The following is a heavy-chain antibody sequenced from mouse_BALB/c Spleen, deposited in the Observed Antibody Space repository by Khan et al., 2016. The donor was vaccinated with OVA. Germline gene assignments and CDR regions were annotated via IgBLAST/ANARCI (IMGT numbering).Heavy chain of an antibody. CDR2: VSSLAYNF. V-gene: IGHV5-15*02. CDR3: ARGGKGGFAY. J-gene: IGHJ3*01. Sequence: EVELVESGGGLVQPGGSRKLSCAASVFTFSDYGMAWVRQAPGKGPEWVAFVSSLAYNFYYADTVTGRFTISRENAKNTLYLEMSSLRSEDTAMYYCARGGKGGFAYWGQGTLVTVSA. CDR1: VFTFSDYG.